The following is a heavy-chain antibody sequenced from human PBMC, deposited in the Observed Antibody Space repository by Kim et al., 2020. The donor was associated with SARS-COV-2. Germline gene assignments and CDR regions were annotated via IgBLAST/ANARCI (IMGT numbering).Heavy chain of an antibody. CDR3: ATLDTSMVNYFQY. J-gene: IGHJ4*02. Sequence: YSPSFKGQVAISADTSINPAYLQWNSLKASDTAVYFCATLDTSMVNYFQYWGQGTLVTVSS. V-gene: IGHV5-51*01. D-gene: IGHD5-18*01.